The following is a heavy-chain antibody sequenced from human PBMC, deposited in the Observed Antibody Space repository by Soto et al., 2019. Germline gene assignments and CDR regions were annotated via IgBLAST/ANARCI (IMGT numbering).Heavy chain of an antibody. CDR3: ARDNGVGP. CDR1: GGSISSGDYY. V-gene: IGHV4-30-4*01. D-gene: IGHD2-8*01. J-gene: IGHJ5*02. Sequence: QVQLQESSRGLVKPSQTLSLTCTVSGGSISSGDYYWSWIRQPPGKGLEWIGYIYDSGSTYYNSSLKSRVNITLDPSKNPFSLKLTSVTAADTAVYSCARDNGVGPWGQGTLVTVSS. CDR2: IYDSGST.